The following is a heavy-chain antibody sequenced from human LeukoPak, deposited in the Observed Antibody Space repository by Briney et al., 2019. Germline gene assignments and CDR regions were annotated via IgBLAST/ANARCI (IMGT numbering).Heavy chain of an antibody. J-gene: IGHJ4*02. V-gene: IGHV3-21*01. Sequence: PGGSLRLSCAASEFTFSNYWMSWVRQAPGKGLEWVSSISSSSSYIYYADSVKGRFTISRDNAKNSLYLQMNSLRAEDTAVYYCARGSYYYDNWGQGTLVTVSS. CDR1: EFTFSNYW. CDR2: ISSSSSYI. D-gene: IGHD3-10*01. CDR3: ARGSYYYDN.